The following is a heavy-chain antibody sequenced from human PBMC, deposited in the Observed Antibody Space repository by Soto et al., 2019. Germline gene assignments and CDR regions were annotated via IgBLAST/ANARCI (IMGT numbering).Heavy chain of an antibody. V-gene: IGHV3-53*01. CDR1: GFTVSSNY. J-gene: IGHJ3*02. D-gene: IGHD1-26*01. CDR3: ASRSAAGYSGSPLAFDI. CDR2: IYSGGST. Sequence: HPGGSLRLSCAASGFTVSSNYMSWVRQAPGKGLEWVSVIYSGGSTYYADSVKGRFTISRDNSKNTLYLQMNSLRAEDTAVYYCASRSAAGYSGSPLAFDIWGQGTMVTVSS.